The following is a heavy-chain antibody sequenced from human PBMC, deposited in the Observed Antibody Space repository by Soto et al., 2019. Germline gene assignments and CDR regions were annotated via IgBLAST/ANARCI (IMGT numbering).Heavy chain of an antibody. CDR3: ARGSRVVVPGRRRGMDV. J-gene: IGHJ6*02. D-gene: IGHD2-2*01. V-gene: IGHV4-4*02. Sequence: PSETLSLTCAVSGGSISSSNWWSWVRQPPGKGLEWIGEIYHSGSTNYNPSLKSRVTISVDKSKNQFSLKLSSVTAADTAVYYCARGSRVVVPGRRRGMDVWGQGTTVTVSS. CDR2: IYHSGST. CDR1: GGSISSSNW.